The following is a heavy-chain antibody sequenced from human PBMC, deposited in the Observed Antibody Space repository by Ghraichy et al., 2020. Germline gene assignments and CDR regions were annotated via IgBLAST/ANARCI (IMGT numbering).Heavy chain of an antibody. CDR2: IKDRGST. J-gene: IGHJ4*02. CDR3: ANTPWTSLWF. V-gene: IGHV4-34*01. CDR1: GGSFSGYY. Sequence: LRLSCAVYGGSFSGYYWSWIRQPPGKGLEWIGEIKDRGSTNYKPSLKSRVTMSVDTSKSQFSLKLTSVTAADTAVYYCANTPWTSLWFWAQGTLVTVSS. D-gene: IGHD2-21*01.